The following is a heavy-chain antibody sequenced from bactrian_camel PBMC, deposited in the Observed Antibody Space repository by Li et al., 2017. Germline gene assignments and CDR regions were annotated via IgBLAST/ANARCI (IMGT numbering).Heavy chain of an antibody. J-gene: IGHJ4*01. D-gene: IGHD1*01. CDR2: ISRVYGTS. CDR3: ARDVYDFGREYDN. V-gene: IGHV3S40*01. Sequence: VQLVESGGGLVQPGGSLKLSCVASGFAFSAYDMSWVRQGPGKEREAVAISRVYGTSDYANSVKGRFTVGRDSAKMSMYLQMNSLKPGDTAMYFCARDVYDFGREYDNWGQGTQVTVS. CDR1: GFAFSAYD.